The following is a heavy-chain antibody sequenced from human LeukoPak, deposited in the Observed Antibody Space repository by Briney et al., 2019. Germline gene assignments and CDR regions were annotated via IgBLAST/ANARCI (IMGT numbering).Heavy chain of an antibody. CDR2: FYHSGST. CDR3: ASPYSSGWYGAFDI. D-gene: IGHD6-19*01. V-gene: IGHV4-38-2*01. Sequence: PSETLSLTCAVSGYSISSGYYWGWIRQPPGKGLEWIGSFYHSGSTYYKPSLKSRVTISVDTSKNQFSLKLSSVTAEDTAVYYCASPYSSGWYGAFDIWGQGTMVTVSS. J-gene: IGHJ3*02. CDR1: GYSISSGYY.